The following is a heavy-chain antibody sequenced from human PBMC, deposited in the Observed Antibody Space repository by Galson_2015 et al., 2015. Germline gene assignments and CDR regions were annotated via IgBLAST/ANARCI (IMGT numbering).Heavy chain of an antibody. V-gene: IGHV5-51*01. CDR2: IYPGDSDT. CDR1: GYSFTSYW. CDR3: AISAPYDILTGYPNREFDY. Sequence: QSGAEVKKPGESLKISCKGSGYSFTSYWIGWVRQMPGKGLEWMGIIYPGDSDTRYSPSFQGQVTISADKSMSTAYLQWSSLKASDTAMYYCAISAPYDILTGYPNREFDYWGQGTLVTVSS. J-gene: IGHJ4*02. D-gene: IGHD3-9*01.